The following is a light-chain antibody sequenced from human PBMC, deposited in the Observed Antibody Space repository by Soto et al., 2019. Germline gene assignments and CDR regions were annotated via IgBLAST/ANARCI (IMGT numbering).Light chain of an antibody. CDR3: QQADTFPIT. J-gene: IGKJ5*01. CDR1: QGISRS. Sequence: IQMTQSPSSVSASVGDSVTISCQASQGISRSLAWYQQKPGKAPKLLIYDASSLQSGVPSRFSGSGFGTDFTLTISSLQPEDSAIYYCQQADTFPITFGQGTRLEIK. V-gene: IGKV1D-12*01. CDR2: DAS.